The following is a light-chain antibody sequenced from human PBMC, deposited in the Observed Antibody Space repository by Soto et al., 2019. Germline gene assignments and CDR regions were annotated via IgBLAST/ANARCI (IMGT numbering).Light chain of an antibody. Sequence: EIVLTQSPATLSLSPGETATLSCRASQSVSSYLAWYQQKPGQAPRLLSYDASNRATGIPARFSGSGSGADFALSISSLGPEDFAVYECQLRSNWPAVTFGGVTKVEIK. CDR1: QSVSSY. J-gene: IGKJ4*01. CDR2: DAS. V-gene: IGKV3-11*01. CDR3: QLRSNWPAVT.